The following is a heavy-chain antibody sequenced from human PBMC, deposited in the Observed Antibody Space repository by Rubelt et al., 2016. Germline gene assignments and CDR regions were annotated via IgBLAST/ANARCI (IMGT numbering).Heavy chain of an antibody. CDR3: GRDMNV. CDR1: GFTFSTYW. CDR2: IKQDGGEK. V-gene: IGHV3-7*04. Sequence: EVQLVESGGGLVQPGGSLRLSCAASGFTFSTYWMSWVRQAPGKGQEWVANIKQDGGEKNYVDSVKGRFTILIDNAKNSLYLQMSSLRAEDTAVYYCGRDMNVWGQGTTVTVSS. J-gene: IGHJ6*02.